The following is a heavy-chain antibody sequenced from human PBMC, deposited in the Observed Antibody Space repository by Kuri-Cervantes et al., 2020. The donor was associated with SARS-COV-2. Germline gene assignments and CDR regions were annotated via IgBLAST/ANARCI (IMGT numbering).Heavy chain of an antibody. CDR1: GFSFSNFA. J-gene: IGHJ4*02. CDR3: ARAGGV. V-gene: IGHV3-23*01. Sequence: GGSLRLSCAASGFSFSNFAMNWVRQAPGKGLEWVSLISGNADYTYYADSVKGRFTISRDNAKNSLYLQMNGLRAEDTAVYYCARAGGVWGQGTLVTVSS. CDR2: ISGNADYT. D-gene: IGHD1-14*01.